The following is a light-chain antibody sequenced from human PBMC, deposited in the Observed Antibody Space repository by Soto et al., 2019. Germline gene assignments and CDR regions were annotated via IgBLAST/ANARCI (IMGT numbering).Light chain of an antibody. Sequence: EIVLTQYPGTLSLSPGERATLSCRASLRVRLSYLAWYQQKPGHAPRLLIYGASSRSTGIPDRFSGSGSGTDFTLTISRLEPEDFAVYYCRQYGSSRTFGQGTKLEIK. CDR3: RQYGSSRT. V-gene: IGKV3-20*01. J-gene: IGKJ2*01. CDR2: GAS. CDR1: LRVRLSY.